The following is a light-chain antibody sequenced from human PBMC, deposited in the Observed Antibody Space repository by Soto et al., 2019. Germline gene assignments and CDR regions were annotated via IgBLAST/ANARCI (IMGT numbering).Light chain of an antibody. CDR1: SSDVGGYNY. CDR3: SSYTSSSTPGV. J-gene: IGLJ1*01. V-gene: IGLV2-14*01. CDR2: DVT. Sequence: QSVLTQPASVSGSPGQSITISCTGTSSDVGGYNYVSWYQQHPGKAPELMIYDVTNRPSGVSNRFSGSKSGNTASLTISGLQAEDEADYYCSSYTSSSTPGVFGTGTKLTVL.